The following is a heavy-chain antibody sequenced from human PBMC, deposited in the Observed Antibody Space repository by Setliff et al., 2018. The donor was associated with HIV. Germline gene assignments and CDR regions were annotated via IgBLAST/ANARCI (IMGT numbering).Heavy chain of an antibody. CDR1: GGSISSATYY. CDR2: INTSGTT. CDR3: AKGAGFYGDYTFDH. D-gene: IGHD4-17*01. J-gene: IGHJ4*02. Sequence: PSETLSLTCSVSGGSISSATYYWNWIRQPAGKALEWIGRINTSGTTIYSPSLKSRVTISLEKSNNQFSLKLSSVTAADTAVYYCAKGAGFYGDYTFDHWGQGRQVTVSS. V-gene: IGHV4-61*02.